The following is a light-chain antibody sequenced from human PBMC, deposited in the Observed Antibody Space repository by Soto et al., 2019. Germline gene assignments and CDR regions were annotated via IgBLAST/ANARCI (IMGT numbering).Light chain of an antibody. CDR2: EVI. CDR3: SSYTTSSALV. J-gene: IGLJ2*01. CDR1: SSDVGGYDY. V-gene: IGLV2-14*01. Sequence: QSLLTHSASLSGSPGQSITIPCTGTSSDVGGYDYVSWYQQHPGKVPKLIIYEVIKRPSGVSHRFSGSKSGNTASLTISGLQTEDEADYYCSSYTTSSALVFGGGTKVTVL.